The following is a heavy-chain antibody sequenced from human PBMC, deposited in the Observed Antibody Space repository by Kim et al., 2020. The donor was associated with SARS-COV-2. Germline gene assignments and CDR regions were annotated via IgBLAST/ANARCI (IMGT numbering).Heavy chain of an antibody. CDR1: GFTFSSDW. D-gene: IGHD6-13*01. CDR2: IDGVGGTT. V-gene: IGHV3-74*01. CDR3: VRDLSGSWDFQS. Sequence: GGSLRLSCAVSGFTFSSDWMHWVRQAPGKGLVWVSHIDGVGGTTNYADSVKGRFTISRANGKTTMYLQMSSLRVDDTAVYYCVRDLSGSWDFQSWGQGILVTVSS. J-gene: IGHJ4*02.